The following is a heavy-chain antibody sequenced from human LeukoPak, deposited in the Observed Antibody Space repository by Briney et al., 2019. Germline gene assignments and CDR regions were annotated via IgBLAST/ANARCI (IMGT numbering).Heavy chain of an antibody. CDR2: ISAYNGNT. CDR1: GYTFTSYG. Sequence: ASVKVSCKASGYTFTSYGISWVRQAPGQGLEWMGWISAYNGNTNYYAQKLQGRVTMTTDTSTSTAYMELRSLRSDDTAVYYCARGGDCSGGSCYFPSWGQGTLVTVSS. J-gene: IGHJ4*02. V-gene: IGHV1-18*01. D-gene: IGHD2-15*01. CDR3: ARGGDCSGGSCYFPS.